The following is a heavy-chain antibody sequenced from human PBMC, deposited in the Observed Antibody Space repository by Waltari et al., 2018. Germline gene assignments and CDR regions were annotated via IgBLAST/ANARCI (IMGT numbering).Heavy chain of an antibody. V-gene: IGHV4-30-4*08. CDR3: ARSLAGLFEALDI. CDR2: RDHSART. J-gene: IGHJ3*02. D-gene: IGHD3-10*01. CDR1: GGSISRGGGD. Sequence: QVHLQESGPGLVKTSQTLSLTCSVSGGSISRGGGDWSWIRQPPGKGPEWIGYRDHSARTDYNPAPRSRVTISADTSKNQFSRRLRSVTATDTAVYYCARSLAGLFEALDIWGQGTRVTVSS.